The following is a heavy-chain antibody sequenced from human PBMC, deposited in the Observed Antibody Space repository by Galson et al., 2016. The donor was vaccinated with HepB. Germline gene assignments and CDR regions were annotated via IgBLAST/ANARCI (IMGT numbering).Heavy chain of an antibody. J-gene: IGHJ4*02. CDR1: GFTLSRFC. V-gene: IGHV3-74*01. CDR2: IDYDGRTT. CDR3: TRGHNTMISSRIDF. Sequence: SLRLSCAASGFTLSRFCMHWVRQVPGKGLVWVSRIDYDGRTTGYADSVKGRFTISRDDAKNTLYLQMNSLGAEDTAGYYCTRGHNTMISSRIDFWGQGTLVTVSS. D-gene: IGHD3-22*01.